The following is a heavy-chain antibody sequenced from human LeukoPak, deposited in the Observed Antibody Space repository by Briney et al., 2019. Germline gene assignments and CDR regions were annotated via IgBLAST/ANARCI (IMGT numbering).Heavy chain of an antibody. CDR2: IDHSGST. V-gene: IGHV4-38-2*02. CDR1: GYSISSGYY. D-gene: IGHD7-27*01. Sequence: SETLSLTCTVSGYSISSGYYWGWIRQPPGKGLEWTGSIDHSGSTYYNPSLKSRITISLDTSKNQFSLKLISVTAADTAVYYCASRKLGNDYWGQGTLVTVSS. J-gene: IGHJ4*02. CDR3: ASRKLGNDY.